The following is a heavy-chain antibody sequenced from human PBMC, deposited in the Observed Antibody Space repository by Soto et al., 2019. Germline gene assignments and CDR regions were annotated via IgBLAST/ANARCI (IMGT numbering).Heavy chain of an antibody. V-gene: IGHV3-74*01. CDR3: ARDQSRDYYYYYYYGMDV. D-gene: IGHD4-17*01. CDR1: GFTFSSYW. J-gene: IGHJ6*02. CDR2: IKNDGSST. Sequence: PGGSLRLSCAASGFTFSSYWMHWVRQAPGKGLVWVAVIKNDGSSTNYADSVKGRFTISRDNSKNTLYLQMNSLRAEDTAVYYCARDQSRDYYYYYYYGMDVWGQGTTVTVSS.